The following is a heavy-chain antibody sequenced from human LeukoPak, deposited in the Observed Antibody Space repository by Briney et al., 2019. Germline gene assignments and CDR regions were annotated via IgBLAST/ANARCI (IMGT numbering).Heavy chain of an antibody. J-gene: IGHJ4*02. CDR3: ARGNYYDSSGPGGY. CDR2: ISSSSSTI. D-gene: IGHD3-22*01. CDR1: GFTFSSYS. V-gene: IGHV3-48*01. Sequence: GGSLRLSCAASGFTFSSYSMNWVRQAPGKGLEWVSYISSSSSTIYYADSVKGRFTISRDNAKNSLYLQMNSLRAEDTAVYHCARGNYYDSSGPGGYWGQGTLVIVSS.